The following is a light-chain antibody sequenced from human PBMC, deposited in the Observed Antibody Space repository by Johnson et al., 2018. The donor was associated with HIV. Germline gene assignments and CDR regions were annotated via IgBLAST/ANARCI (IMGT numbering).Light chain of an antibody. CDR1: SSNIGNNY. CDR3: GTWDSSLSAHYV. J-gene: IGLJ1*01. V-gene: IGLV1-51*02. CDR2: ENN. Sequence: QSVLTQPPSVSAAPGQKVTISCSGSSSNIGNNYVSWYQQLPGTAPQLLIYENNKRPSGIPDRFSGSKSSTSATLGITGLQTGDEADYYCGTWDSSLSAHYVFGTGTKVTVL.